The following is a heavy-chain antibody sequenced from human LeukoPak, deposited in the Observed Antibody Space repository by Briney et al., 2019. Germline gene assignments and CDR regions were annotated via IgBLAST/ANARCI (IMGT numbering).Heavy chain of an antibody. CDR3: TTPLGTVAEDY. CDR2: IRSKANSYAT. J-gene: IGHJ4*02. D-gene: IGHD6-19*01. CDR1: GFPFSGSA. Sequence: PGGSLRLSCAASGFPFSGSAMHWVRQASGKGLEWVGRIRSKANSYATAYAASVKGRFTISRDDSKNTAYLQMNSLKTEDTAVYYCTTPLGTVAEDYWGQGTLVTVSP. V-gene: IGHV3-73*01.